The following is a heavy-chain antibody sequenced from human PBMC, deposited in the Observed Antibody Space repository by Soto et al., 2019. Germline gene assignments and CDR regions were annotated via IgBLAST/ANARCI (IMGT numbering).Heavy chain of an antibody. CDR3: AREGDFNVYDSDSYYFYGMDV. D-gene: IGHD5-12*01. J-gene: IGHJ6*02. CDR2: MNPNTGNS. Sequence: QVQLVQSGAEVKKPGASVKVSCKASGYTFTSSDINWVRQAPGQGLEWMGWMNPNTGNSGFAQKFQGRVTMTSDTSISTAYMELSSLRSEDSAVYYCAREGDFNVYDSDSYYFYGMDVWGQGTTVTVSS. V-gene: IGHV1-8*01. CDR1: GYTFTSSD.